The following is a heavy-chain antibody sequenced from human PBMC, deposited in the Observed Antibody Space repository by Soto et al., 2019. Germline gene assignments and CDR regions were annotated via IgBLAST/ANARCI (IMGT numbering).Heavy chain of an antibody. CDR3: AIVPPNVWSAVYYFDS. CDR2: LSATGAT. CDR1: GFTFSTYA. Sequence: GGSLRLSCAASGFTFSTYAMSWVRQAPGKGLEWVSALSATGATFHANSVMGRFVISRDNSKNILYLQMNSLRVEDTAVYYCAIVPPNVWSAVYYFDSWGQGTHVPGSS. D-gene: IGHD3-3*01. V-gene: IGHV3-23*01. J-gene: IGHJ4*02.